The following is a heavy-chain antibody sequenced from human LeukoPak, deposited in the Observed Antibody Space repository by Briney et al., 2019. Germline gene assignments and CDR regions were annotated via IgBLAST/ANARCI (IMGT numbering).Heavy chain of an antibody. D-gene: IGHD1-26*01. CDR1: GYTFTSYG. CDR2: ISAYNGNT. CDR3: ARVVSPYSGSYYETAAEYFQH. V-gene: IGHV1-18*01. J-gene: IGHJ1*01. Sequence: GASVKVSCKASGYTFTSYGISWVRQAPGQGLEWIGWISAYNGNTNYAQKLQGRVTMTTDTSTSTAYMELRSLRSDDTAVYYCARVVSPYSGSYYETAAEYFQHWGQGTLVTVSS.